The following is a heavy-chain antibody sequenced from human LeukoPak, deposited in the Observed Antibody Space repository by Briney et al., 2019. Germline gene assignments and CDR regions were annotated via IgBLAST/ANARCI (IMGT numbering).Heavy chain of an antibody. D-gene: IGHD3-22*01. CDR2: ISYDGSNK. V-gene: IGHV3-30*03. CDR1: GFTFSSYG. Sequence: PGGSLRLSCAASGFTFSSYGMHWVRQAPGKGLEWVAVISYDGSNKYYTDSVKARFTISRDNSKNTLYLQMNSLRAEDTAVYYCARDLDYYDSSGYYRAEYFQHWGQGTLVTVSS. J-gene: IGHJ1*01. CDR3: ARDLDYYDSSGYYRAEYFQH.